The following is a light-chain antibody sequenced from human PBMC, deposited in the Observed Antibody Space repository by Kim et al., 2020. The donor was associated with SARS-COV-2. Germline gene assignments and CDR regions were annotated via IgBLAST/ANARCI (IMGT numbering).Light chain of an antibody. V-gene: IGLV2-14*03. CDR3: GSYSSSSTPWV. CDR2: DVI. J-gene: IGLJ3*02. Sequence: QSALTQPASVSGSPGQSITISCTGTSSDVAGYNYVSWYQHHPGKAPKLIIYDVIKRPSGVSNRFSGSKSGNTASLTISGLQAEDEADYYCGSYSSSSTPWVFGGGTQLTVL. CDR1: SSDVAGYNY.